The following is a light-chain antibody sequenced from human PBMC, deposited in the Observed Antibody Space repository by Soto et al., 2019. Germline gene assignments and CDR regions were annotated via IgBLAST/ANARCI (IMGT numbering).Light chain of an antibody. CDR1: QSISTW. V-gene: IGKV1-5*01. Sequence: DIQRTQSPSTLSASVGDRVTITCRASQSISTWLAWYQQKPGKAPKLLIYGASSLESGVPSRFSGSGSGTEFTLTITSLQPDDFATYYCQQYTENSGTFGQGTKVDIK. J-gene: IGKJ1*01. CDR2: GAS. CDR3: QQYTENSGT.